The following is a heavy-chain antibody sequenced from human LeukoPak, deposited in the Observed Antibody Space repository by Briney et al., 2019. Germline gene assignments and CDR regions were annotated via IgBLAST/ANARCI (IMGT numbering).Heavy chain of an antibody. CDR3: ARVPATYEFDY. J-gene: IGHJ4*02. V-gene: IGHV3-21*01. CDR2: ISSSSSYI. D-gene: IGHD5-24*01. Sequence: GGSLRLSCAASGFTFSSYSMNWVRQAPGKGLEWVSSISSSSSYIYYADSVKGRFTISRDNAKNSLYLQMNSLRAEDTAVYYCARVPATYEFDYWGQGTLVTVSS. CDR1: GFTFSSYS.